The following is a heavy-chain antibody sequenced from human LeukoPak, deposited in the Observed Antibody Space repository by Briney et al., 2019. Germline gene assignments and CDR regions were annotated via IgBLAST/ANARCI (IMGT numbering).Heavy chain of an antibody. J-gene: IGHJ4*02. Sequence: GSSVKVSCKASGGTFSSYAISWVRQAPGQGLEWMGRIIPIFGTANYAQKFQGRVTITTDESTSTAYMELSSLRSEDTAVYYCARDPDYYDSSGDFDYWGQGTLVTVSS. D-gene: IGHD3-22*01. CDR1: GGTFSSYA. CDR2: IIPIFGTA. V-gene: IGHV1-69*05. CDR3: ARDPDYYDSSGDFDY.